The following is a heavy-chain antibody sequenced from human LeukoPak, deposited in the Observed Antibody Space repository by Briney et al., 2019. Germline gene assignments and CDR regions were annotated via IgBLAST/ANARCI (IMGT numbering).Heavy chain of an antibody. CDR1: GGSISSYY. Sequence: SETLSLTCTVSGGSISSYYWNWIRQPPGKGLEWIGYIYYSGSTNYNPSLKSRVTISVDTSKNQFSLKLSSVTAADTAVYYCARLWVVPAATDAFDIWGQGTLVTVSS. CDR2: IYYSGST. CDR3: ARLWVVPAATDAFDI. V-gene: IGHV4-59*01. D-gene: IGHD2-2*01. J-gene: IGHJ3*02.